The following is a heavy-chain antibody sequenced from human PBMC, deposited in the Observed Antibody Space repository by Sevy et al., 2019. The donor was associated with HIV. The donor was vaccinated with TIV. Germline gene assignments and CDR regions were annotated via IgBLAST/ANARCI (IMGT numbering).Heavy chain of an antibody. D-gene: IGHD2-2*01. V-gene: IGHV4-4*07. Sequence: SETLSLTCTVSGGSISDHYLSWIRQPAGKGLEWIGRIYISGSTNYNPSLKSRVTMSIDTSKNQFSLKLSSVPAADTAVYYCARGDVVVGFDYWGQGTLVTVSS. CDR1: GGSISDHY. CDR2: IYISGST. J-gene: IGHJ4*02. CDR3: ARGDVVVGFDY.